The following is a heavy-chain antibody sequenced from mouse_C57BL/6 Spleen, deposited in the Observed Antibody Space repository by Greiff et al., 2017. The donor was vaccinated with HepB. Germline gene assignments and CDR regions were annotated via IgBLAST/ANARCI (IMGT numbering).Heavy chain of an antibody. CDR3: ARSHYGNWYFDV. J-gene: IGHJ1*03. V-gene: IGHV7-3*01. CDR1: GFTFTDYY. D-gene: IGHD2-1*01. Sequence: EVKLVESGGGLVQPGGSLSLSCAASGFTFTDYYMSWVRQPPGKALEWLGFIRNKANGYTTEYSASVKGRFTISRDNSQSILYLQMNALRAEDSATYYCARSHYGNWYFDVWGTGTTVTVSS. CDR2: IRNKANGYTT.